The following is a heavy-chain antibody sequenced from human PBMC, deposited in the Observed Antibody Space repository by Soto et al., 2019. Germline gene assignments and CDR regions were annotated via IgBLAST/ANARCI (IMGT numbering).Heavy chain of an antibody. CDR1: GGSFSGYF. Sequence: SETLSLTCTVSGGSFSGYFWTWIRQPPGKGLEWLAEINHSGITNYNPSVESRVSMSVDTSKNQFSLRLYSVTAADTAVYYCVRGPYNYNSRYFDYWGQGALVTVSS. D-gene: IGHD1-1*01. V-gene: IGHV4-34*01. J-gene: IGHJ4*02. CDR2: INHSGIT. CDR3: VRGPYNYNSRYFDY.